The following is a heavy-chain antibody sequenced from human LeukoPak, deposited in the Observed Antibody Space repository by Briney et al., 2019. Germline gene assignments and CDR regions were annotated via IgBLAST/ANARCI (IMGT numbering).Heavy chain of an antibody. V-gene: IGHV1-69*04. CDR2: IIPILDLT. CDR3: ARDSGRPPTSFDY. D-gene: IGHD1-1*01. CDR1: GGTFNHFG. J-gene: IGHJ4*02. Sequence: GSSVTVSCKASGGTFNHFGINWVRQAPGQGLEWMGRIIPILDLTKYAPKIQDRVTITADKSTSTAYMELNSLRSEDTAVYFCARDSGRPPTSFDYWGQGTLVTVSS.